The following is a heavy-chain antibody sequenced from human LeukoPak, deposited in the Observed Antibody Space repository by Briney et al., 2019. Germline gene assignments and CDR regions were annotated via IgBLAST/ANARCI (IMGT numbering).Heavy chain of an antibody. V-gene: IGHV3-7*03. CDR1: GFTFSSYW. Sequence: GGSLRLSCAASGFTFSSYWMSRVRQAPGKGLEWVANIKLDGSEKYYVDSVKGRFTISRDNAKNSLYLQMNSLRAEDTAVYYCARDQLNLLWFGESLDYWGQGTLVTVSS. J-gene: IGHJ4*02. D-gene: IGHD3-10*01. CDR2: IKLDGSEK. CDR3: ARDQLNLLWFGESLDY.